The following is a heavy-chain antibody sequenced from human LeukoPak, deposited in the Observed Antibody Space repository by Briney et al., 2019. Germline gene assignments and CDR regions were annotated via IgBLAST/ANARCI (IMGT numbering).Heavy chain of an antibody. CDR1: GFTFSNAW. Sequence: GGSPRLSCAASGFTFSNAWMSWVRQAPGKGLEWVGRIKSKTDGGTTDYAAPVKGRFTISRDDSKNTLYLQMNSLKTEDTAVYYCTTYSTVTTPTDYWGQGTLVTVSS. J-gene: IGHJ4*02. CDR3: TTYSTVTTPTDY. CDR2: IKSKTDGGTT. D-gene: IGHD4-17*01. V-gene: IGHV3-15*01.